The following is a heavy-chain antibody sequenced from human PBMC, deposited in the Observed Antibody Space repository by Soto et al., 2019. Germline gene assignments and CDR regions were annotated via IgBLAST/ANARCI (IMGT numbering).Heavy chain of an antibody. J-gene: IGHJ6*02. CDR2: ISGRNTYT. D-gene: IGHD6-25*01. CDR1: GFTFSDYY. CDR3: ARDGGVIIPAASGGGYGMDV. Sequence: PGGSLRLSCAASGFTFSDYYMSWIRQAPGKGLEWISYISGRNTYTNYADSVKGRFTISRDNANNSLYLQMNSLRAEDTAVYYCARDGGVIIPAASGGGYGMDVWGQGTTVTVSS. V-gene: IGHV3-11*06.